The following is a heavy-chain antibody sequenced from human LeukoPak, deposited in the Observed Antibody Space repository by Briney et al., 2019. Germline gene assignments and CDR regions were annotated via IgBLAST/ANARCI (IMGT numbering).Heavy chain of an antibody. J-gene: IGHJ1*01. CDR2: IYYSGST. Sequence: SETLSLTCTVSGGSISSSSYYWGWIRQPPGKGLEWIGSIYYSGSTYYNPSLKSRVTISVDTSKNQFSLKLSSVTAADTAVYYCTTNGWYCLDHWGQGALVTVSS. CDR3: TTNGWYCLDH. CDR1: GGSISSSSYY. V-gene: IGHV4-39*01. D-gene: IGHD6-19*01.